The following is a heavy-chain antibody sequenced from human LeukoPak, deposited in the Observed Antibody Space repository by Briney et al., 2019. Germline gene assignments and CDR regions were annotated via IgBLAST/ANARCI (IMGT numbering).Heavy chain of an antibody. J-gene: IGHJ6*02. Sequence: SETLSLTCTVSGGSISSSSYYWGWIRQPPGKGLEWIGSIYYSGSTYYNPSLKSRVTISVDTSKNQFSLKLSSVTAADTAVYYCARLVWHYDSSGYYTLPSWYYGMDVRGQGTTVTVSS. CDR1: GGSISSSSYY. CDR2: IYYSGST. V-gene: IGHV4-39*01. D-gene: IGHD3-22*01. CDR3: ARLVWHYDSSGYYTLPSWYYGMDV.